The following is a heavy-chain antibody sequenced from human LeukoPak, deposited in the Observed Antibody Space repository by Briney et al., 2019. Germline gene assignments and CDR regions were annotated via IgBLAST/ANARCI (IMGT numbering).Heavy chain of an antibody. J-gene: IGHJ5*02. V-gene: IGHV1-18*01. D-gene: IGHD3-22*01. CDR1: SYTFSSYG. CDR3: ARDGPDRAAWFDP. Sequence: ASVKVSCKASSYTFSSYGISWLLHAPGQGLDWMGWISDYNGNTNYAQKVQGRVTMTTDPFTSTAYMELRSLRSDDTAVYYCARDGPDRAAWFDPWGQGTLVTVSS. CDR2: ISDYNGNT.